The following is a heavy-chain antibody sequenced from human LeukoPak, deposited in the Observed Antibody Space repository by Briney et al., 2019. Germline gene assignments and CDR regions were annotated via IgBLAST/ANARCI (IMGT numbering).Heavy chain of an antibody. D-gene: IGHD1-7*01. CDR1: GFTFSSYA. CDR3: AKGPELELRGNDAFDI. CDR2: ISGSGGST. Sequence: PGGSLRLSCAASGFTFSSYAMSWVRQAPGKGLEWVSAISGSGGSTYYADSVKGRFTISRDNSKNTLYLQMNSLRAEDTALYYCAKGPELELRGNDAFDIWGQGTMVTVSS. V-gene: IGHV3-23*01. J-gene: IGHJ3*02.